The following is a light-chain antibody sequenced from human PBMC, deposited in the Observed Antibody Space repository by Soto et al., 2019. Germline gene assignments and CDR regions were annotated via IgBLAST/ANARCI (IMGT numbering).Light chain of an antibody. V-gene: IGKV1-5*01. CDR1: QSVGSS. CDR3: QQYDTYPWT. J-gene: IGKJ1*01. Sequence: DIQMTQSPSTLSASVGDRVTITCRASQSVGSSLAWFQQKPGKVPKSLIYDASSLQSGVPSRFSGSGSGTEFTLTVSSLQPDDFATYYCQQYDTYPWTFGQGTRVEI. CDR2: DAS.